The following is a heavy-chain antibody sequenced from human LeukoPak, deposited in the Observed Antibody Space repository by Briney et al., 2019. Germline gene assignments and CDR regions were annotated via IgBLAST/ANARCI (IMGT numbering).Heavy chain of an antibody. V-gene: IGHV1-2*02. J-gene: IGHJ1*01. CDR2: INPNSGGT. CDR3: ARSWAKKVLAVVQH. D-gene: IGHD4/OR15-4a*01. Sequence: RASVKVSCKASGYTFTGYYMHWVRQAPGQGLEWMGWINPNSGGTNYAHKLQGRVTMTRDTSISTAYMELSRLRSDDTAVDYCARSWAKKVLAVVQHWGQGTLVTVSS. CDR1: GYTFTGYY.